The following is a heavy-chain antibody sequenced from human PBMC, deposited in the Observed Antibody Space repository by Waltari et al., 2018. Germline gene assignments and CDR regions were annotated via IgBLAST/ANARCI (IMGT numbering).Heavy chain of an antibody. CDR3: AKDRHQLIEEGFLLALDP. V-gene: IGHV1-18*04. J-gene: IGHJ5*02. D-gene: IGHD2-2*01. CDR2: GSGNNGHT. CDR1: GYIFTNYG. Sequence: QVQLVQSGAEVKKPGASLKVSCKASGYIFTNYGISWVRQAPGQGLEWMGWGSGNNGHTTFAQKFLGRLTMAKDTATNTVYMELSRLTSDDTAVYYCAKDRHQLIEEGFLLALDPWGQGTLVTVSS.